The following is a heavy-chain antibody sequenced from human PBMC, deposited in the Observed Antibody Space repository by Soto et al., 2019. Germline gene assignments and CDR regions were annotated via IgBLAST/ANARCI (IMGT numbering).Heavy chain of an antibody. CDR3: ASGDVLGYDFWSGYYFPNWFDP. Sequence: SETLSLTCTVSGGSISSSSYYWGWIRQPPGKGLEWIGSIYYGGSTYYNPSLKSRVTISVDTSKNQFSLKLSSVTAADTAVYYCASGDVLGYDFWSGYYFPNWFDPSGQGTLVTVSS. D-gene: IGHD3-3*01. V-gene: IGHV4-39*01. CDR2: IYYGGST. CDR1: GGSISSSSYY. J-gene: IGHJ5*02.